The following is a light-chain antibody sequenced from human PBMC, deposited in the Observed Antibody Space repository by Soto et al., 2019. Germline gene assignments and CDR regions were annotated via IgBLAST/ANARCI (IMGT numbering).Light chain of an antibody. Sequence: DLQMTQSPSSLSASVGDRVTITCRASQSIISYLNWYQQKPGRAPKLLIFAASSLQSGVPSRFSGSGSGTDFTLTISSLQPEDFASYYCQQTYSTPLTFGGGTKVEIK. J-gene: IGKJ4*01. CDR2: AAS. CDR3: QQTYSTPLT. CDR1: QSIISY. V-gene: IGKV1-39*01.